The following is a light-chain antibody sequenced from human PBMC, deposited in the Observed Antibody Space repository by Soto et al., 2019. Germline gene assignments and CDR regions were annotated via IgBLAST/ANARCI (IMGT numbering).Light chain of an antibody. Sequence: DIQMTQSPSTLSASVGDRVTITCRASQSISNWLAWYQQKPGKAPKLLISGASSLESGVPSRFSGSGAGTEFTLTISSPQPDDFATYYCQQYESYSYTFGQGTKLEIK. CDR1: QSISNW. J-gene: IGKJ2*01. CDR3: QQYESYSYT. CDR2: GAS. V-gene: IGKV1-5*01.